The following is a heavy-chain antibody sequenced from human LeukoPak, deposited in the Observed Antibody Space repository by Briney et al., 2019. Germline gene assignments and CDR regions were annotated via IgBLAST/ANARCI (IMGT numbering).Heavy chain of an antibody. CDR3: ARKEVATIFPFDY. CDR1: GFTFSDYY. J-gene: IGHJ4*02. Sequence: GSLRLSCTASGFTFSDYYMIWIRQAPGKGLEWIGSIYHSGTTYYNPSLKSRVTISVDTSKNQFSLNLRSVTAADTAIYYCARKEVATIFPFDYWGQGTLVTVSS. CDR2: IYHSGTT. D-gene: IGHD5-12*01. V-gene: IGHV4-38-2*02.